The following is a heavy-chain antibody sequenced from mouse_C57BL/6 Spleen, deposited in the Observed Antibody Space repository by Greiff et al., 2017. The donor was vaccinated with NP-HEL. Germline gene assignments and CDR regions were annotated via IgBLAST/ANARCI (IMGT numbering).Heavy chain of an antibody. CDR1: GFTFSDYY. J-gene: IGHJ4*01. Sequence: EVKLVESEGGLVQPGSSMKLSCTASGFTFSDYYMAWVRQVPEKGLEWVANINYDGSSTYYLDSLKSRFIISRDNAKNILYLQMSSLKSEDTATYYCARAWDAMDYWGQGTSVTVSS. CDR2: INYDGSST. CDR3: ARAWDAMDY. V-gene: IGHV5-16*01. D-gene: IGHD4-1*01.